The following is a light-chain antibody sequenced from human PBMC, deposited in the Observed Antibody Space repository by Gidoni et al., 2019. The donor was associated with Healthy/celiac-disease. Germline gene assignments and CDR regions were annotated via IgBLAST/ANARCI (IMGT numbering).Light chain of an antibody. CDR3: QQYDNLLIT. CDR1: QDISNY. Sequence: DIQMTQFPSSLSASVGDRVTITCQASQDISNYLNWYQQKPGKAPKLLIYDASNLETGVPSRFSGSGSGTDFTFTISSLQPEDIVTYYCQQYDNLLITFGQGTRLEIK. J-gene: IGKJ5*01. CDR2: DAS. V-gene: IGKV1-33*01.